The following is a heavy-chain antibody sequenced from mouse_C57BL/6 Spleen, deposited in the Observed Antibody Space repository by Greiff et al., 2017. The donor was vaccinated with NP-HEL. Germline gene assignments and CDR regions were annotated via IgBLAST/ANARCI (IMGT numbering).Heavy chain of an antibody. Sequence: QVQLQQSGAELVRPGTSVKLSCKASGYTFTSYWMHWVKQRPGQGLEWIGVIDPSDSYTNYNQKFKGKATLTVDTSSSTAYMQLSSLTSEDSAVYYCARRGIYYGNYWYFDVWGTGTTVTVSS. V-gene: IGHV1-59*01. CDR1: GYTFTSYW. J-gene: IGHJ1*03. CDR3: ARRGIYYGNYWYFDV. CDR2: IDPSDSYT. D-gene: IGHD2-1*01.